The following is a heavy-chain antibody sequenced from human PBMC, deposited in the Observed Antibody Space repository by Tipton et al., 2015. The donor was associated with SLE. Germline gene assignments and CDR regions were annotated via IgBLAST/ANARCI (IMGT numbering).Heavy chain of an antibody. CDR1: GFSFSNAW. Sequence: GSLRLSCVASGFSFSNAWMTWVRQAPGKGLEWVGRVKAEVDGGTTDYAAPVKGRFTVSRDDSKYTLYLQMNNLKTEDSGMYYCTTTRRWGQGTLVTVSS. J-gene: IGHJ4*02. V-gene: IGHV3-15*05. CDR3: TTTRR. CDR2: VKAEVDGGTT.